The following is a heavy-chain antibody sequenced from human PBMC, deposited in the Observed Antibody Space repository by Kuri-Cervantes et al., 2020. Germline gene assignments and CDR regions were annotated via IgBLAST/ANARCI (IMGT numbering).Heavy chain of an antibody. Sequence: LRLSCTVSGGSISSGGYYWSWIRQHPGKGLEWIGYIYYSGSTYYNPSLKSRVTISVDTSKNQFSLKLSSVTAADTAVYYCARDQGSSTLWYYYGMDVWGQGTTVTVSS. J-gene: IGHJ6*02. CDR3: ARDQGSSTLWYYYGMDV. CDR2: IYYSGST. CDR1: GGSISSGGYY. V-gene: IGHV4-31*03. D-gene: IGHD6-6*01.